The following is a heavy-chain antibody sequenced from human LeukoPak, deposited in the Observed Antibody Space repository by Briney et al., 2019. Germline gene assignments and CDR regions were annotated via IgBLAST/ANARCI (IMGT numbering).Heavy chain of an antibody. J-gene: IGHJ1*01. V-gene: IGHV3-30*03. D-gene: IGHD3-22*01. CDR1: GFTFSSYG. CDR2: ISYDGSNK. Sequence: PGGSLRLSCAASGFTFSSYGMHWVRQAPGKGLEWVAVISYDGSNKYYADSVKGRFTISRDNSKNTLYLQMNSLRAEDTAVYYCARDDYDSSGYYIQHWGQGTLVTVSS. CDR3: ARDDYDSSGYYIQH.